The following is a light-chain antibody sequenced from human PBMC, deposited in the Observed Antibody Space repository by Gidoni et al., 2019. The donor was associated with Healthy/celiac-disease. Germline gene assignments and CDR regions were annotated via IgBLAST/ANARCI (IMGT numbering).Light chain of an antibody. Sequence: EIVSTQSPGTRSLSPGERATLPCRASQSVSSSYLAWYQQKPGQAPRLLIYGASSRATGIPDRFSGSGSGTDFTLTISRLEPEDFAVYYCQQYGSSPPRTFGQGTKVEIK. CDR3: QQYGSSPPRT. J-gene: IGKJ1*01. V-gene: IGKV3-20*01. CDR2: GAS. CDR1: QSVSSSY.